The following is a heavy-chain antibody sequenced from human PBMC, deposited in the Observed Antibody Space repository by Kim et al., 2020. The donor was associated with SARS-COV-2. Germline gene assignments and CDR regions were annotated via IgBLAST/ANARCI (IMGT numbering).Heavy chain of an antibody. CDR2: IGISGDT. D-gene: IGHD3-22*01. Sequence: GGSLRLSCAASGFSFSSYDMHWVRQATGRGLEWVSAIGISGDTYYPGSVKGGFTISRENPKNSFYLQMNSLRAGDTAVDYCASAPPGDNGSGYSFDIWGQATMVTVSS. V-gene: IGHV3-13*01. J-gene: IGHJ3*02. CDR1: GFSFSSYD. CDR3: ASAPPGDNGSGYSFDI.